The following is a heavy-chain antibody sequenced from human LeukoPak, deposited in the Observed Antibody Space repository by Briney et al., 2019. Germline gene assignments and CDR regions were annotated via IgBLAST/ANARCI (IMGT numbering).Heavy chain of an antibody. CDR3: ARDHGGTGNENTYFDY. CDR1: GYTFTSYG. D-gene: IGHD3-10*01. Sequence: ASVKVSCKASGYTFTSYGISWVRQAPGQGLEWMGWISAYNGNTNYAQKLQGRVTMTTDTSTSTAYMELRSLRSDDTAVYYCARDHGGTGNENTYFDYWVQGTLVTVSS. CDR2: ISAYNGNT. V-gene: IGHV1-18*01. J-gene: IGHJ4*02.